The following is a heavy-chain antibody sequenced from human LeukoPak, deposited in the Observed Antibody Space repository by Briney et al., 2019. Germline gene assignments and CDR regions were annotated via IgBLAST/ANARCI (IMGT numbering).Heavy chain of an antibody. CDR3: ARGTSARPDSSGYQQPHRDDNWFDR. J-gene: IGHJ5*02. D-gene: IGHD3-22*01. V-gene: IGHV1-46*01. Sequence: ASVKVSCKASGYTFTSYYMHWVRQAPGQGLEWMGMINPSGGSTSYAQKFQGRVTMTRDTSTSTVYMELSSLRSGDTAVYYCARGTSARPDSSGYQQPHRDDNWFDRWGQGTLVTVSS. CDR1: GYTFTSYY. CDR2: INPSGGST.